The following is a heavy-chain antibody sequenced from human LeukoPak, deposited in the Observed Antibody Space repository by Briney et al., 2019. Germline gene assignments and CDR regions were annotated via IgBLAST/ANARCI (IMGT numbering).Heavy chain of an antibody. D-gene: IGHD6-13*01. V-gene: IGHV6-1*01. CDR1: GDSVSSNSAA. Sequence: SQTRSLTCAISGDSVSSNSAAWNWIRQSPSRGLEWLGRTYYRSKWYNDYAVSVKSRITINLDTSKNQFSLQLNSVTPEDTAVYYCARGRSGGRAAAGTGGDAFDIWGQGTMVTVSS. CDR2: TYYRSKWYN. CDR3: ARGRSGGRAAAGTGGDAFDI. J-gene: IGHJ3*02.